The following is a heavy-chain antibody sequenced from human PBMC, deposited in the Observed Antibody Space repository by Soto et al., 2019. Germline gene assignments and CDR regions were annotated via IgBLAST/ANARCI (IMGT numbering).Heavy chain of an antibody. V-gene: IGHV1-8*01. CDR1: GYTFTSYD. J-gene: IGHJ4*02. CDR3: ARGIWTMARGAYYFDH. D-gene: IGHD3-10*01. Sequence: ASVKVSCKASGYTFTSYDINWVRQATGQGLEWMGWMNPNSGNTGYAQKFQGRVTMTRNTSISTAYMELSSLISEDAAVYYCARGIWTMARGAYYFDHWGQGTLVTVSS. CDR2: MNPNSGNT.